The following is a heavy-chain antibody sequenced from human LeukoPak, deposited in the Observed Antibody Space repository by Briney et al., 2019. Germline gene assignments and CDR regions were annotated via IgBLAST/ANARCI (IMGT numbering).Heavy chain of an antibody. CDR1: GFTFSSYA. CDR2: ISGSGGST. D-gene: IGHD3-3*01. V-gene: IGHV3-23*01. CDR3: AKGGYYDFWSGYEWDY. J-gene: IGHJ4*02. Sequence: GGSLRLSCAASGFTFSSYAMSWVRQAPGKGLEWVSAISGSGGSTYYADSVKGRFTISRDNSKDTLYLQMNSLRAEDTAVYYCAKGGYYDFWSGYEWDYWGQGTLVTVSS.